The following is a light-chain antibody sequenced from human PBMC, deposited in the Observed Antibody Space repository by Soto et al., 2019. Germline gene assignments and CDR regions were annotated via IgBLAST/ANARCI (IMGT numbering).Light chain of an antibody. CDR3: QSYDNSLSGSWV. Sequence: QSVLTQPPSASGTPGQRVTISCSGSSSNVGTNTVHWYQHLPGTAPKLLIYGNSNRPSGVPDRFSGSKSGTSASLAINGLQAEDEAHYYCQSYDNSLSGSWVFGGGTKLTVL. V-gene: IGLV1-44*01. CDR1: SSNVGTNT. CDR2: GNS. J-gene: IGLJ3*02.